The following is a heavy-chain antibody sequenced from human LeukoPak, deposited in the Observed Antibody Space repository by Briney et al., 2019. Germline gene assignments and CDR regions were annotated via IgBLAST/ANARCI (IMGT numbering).Heavy chain of an antibody. CDR3: ARWNPLVVPAAMMADYYYYGMDV. V-gene: IGHV3-48*01. D-gene: IGHD2-2*01. Sequence: GGSLRLSCAASGFTFSSYAMSWVRQAPGKGLEWVSYISSSSSTIYYADSVKGRFTISRDNAKNSLYLQMNSLRAEDTAVYYCARWNPLVVPAAMMADYYYYGMDVWGQGTTVTVSS. CDR2: ISSSSSTI. J-gene: IGHJ6*02. CDR1: GFTFSSYA.